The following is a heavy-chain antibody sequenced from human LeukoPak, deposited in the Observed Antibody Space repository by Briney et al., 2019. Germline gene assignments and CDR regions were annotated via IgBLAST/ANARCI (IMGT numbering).Heavy chain of an antibody. CDR1: GGSISSGGYY. D-gene: IGHD2-15*01. Sequence: PSQTLSLTCTVSGGSISSGGYYWSWIRQHPGKGLEWIGYIYYSGSTYYNPSLKSRVTISVDTSKNQFSLKLSSVTAADTAVYYCAREGYCSGGSCYFSSPSQDAFDIWGQGTMVTVSS. CDR2: IYYSGST. V-gene: IGHV4-31*03. J-gene: IGHJ3*02. CDR3: AREGYCSGGSCYFSSPSQDAFDI.